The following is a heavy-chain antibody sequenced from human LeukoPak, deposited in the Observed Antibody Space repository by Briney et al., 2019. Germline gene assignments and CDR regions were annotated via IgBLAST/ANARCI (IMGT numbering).Heavy chain of an antibody. CDR3: AREGSSASGQDWYAFDI. V-gene: IGHV1-2*02. CDR1: GFSLRDYY. D-gene: IGHD5-12*01. J-gene: IGHJ3*02. Sequence: ASVKVSCKASGFSLRDYYVQWVRQVPGQGLEWVGWMYFNSGATRYAPKFQGRVTLTRDTSTNTVYMELSGLGSDDTAMYYCAREGSSASGQDWYAFDIWGQEIMVTVSS. CDR2: MYFNSGAT.